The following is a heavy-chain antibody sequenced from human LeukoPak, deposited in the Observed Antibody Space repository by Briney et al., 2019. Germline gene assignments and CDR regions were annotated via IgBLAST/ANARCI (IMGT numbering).Heavy chain of an antibody. CDR1: GFIFSNYW. Sequence: PGGSLTLSCAASGFIFSNYWMSWVRQAPGKGLEWVANIKTDGSEKYYMDSVKGRFTISRDNSKNSLYLQMNSLRAEDTAVYYCAKSVAGNLNWFDPWGQGTLVTVSS. CDR2: IKTDGSEK. D-gene: IGHD6-19*01. CDR3: AKSVAGNLNWFDP. V-gene: IGHV3-7*02. J-gene: IGHJ5*02.